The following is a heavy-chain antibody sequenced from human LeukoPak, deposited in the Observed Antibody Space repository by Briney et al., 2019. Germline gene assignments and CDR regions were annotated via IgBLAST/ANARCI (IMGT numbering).Heavy chain of an antibody. CDR2: INPSGGST. CDR3: ARRGWELRLDY. Sequence: GASVKVSCKASGYTFTSYYMHWVRQAPGQGLEWMGIINPSGGSTSYAQKFQGRVTMTRDTSTSTVYMELSSLRSEDTAVYHCARRGWELRLDYWGQGTLVTVSS. CDR1: GYTFTSYY. V-gene: IGHV1-46*01. J-gene: IGHJ4*02. D-gene: IGHD1-26*01.